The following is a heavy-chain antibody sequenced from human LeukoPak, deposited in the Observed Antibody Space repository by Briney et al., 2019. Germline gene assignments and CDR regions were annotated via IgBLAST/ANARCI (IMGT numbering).Heavy chain of an antibody. D-gene: IGHD6-6*01. CDR2: IYYSGST. J-gene: IGHJ4*02. V-gene: IGHV4-59*01. CDR3: ARGGYSSSPY. Sequence: TSETLSLTCTVSGGSISSYYWSWVRQPPGKGLEWIGYIYYSGSTNYNPSLKSRVTISVDTSKNQFSLKLSSVTAADTAVYCCARGGYSSSPYWGQGTLVTVSS. CDR1: GGSISSYY.